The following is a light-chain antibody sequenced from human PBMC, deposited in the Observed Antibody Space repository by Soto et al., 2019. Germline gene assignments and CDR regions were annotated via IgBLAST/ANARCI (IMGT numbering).Light chain of an antibody. CDR3: QKYDSAPWT. V-gene: IGKV1-27*01. CDR1: QGIGNS. Sequence: QMTQSPSSLSASVGDRVIITCRASQGIGNSLAWYQQKAGRVPKLLMHSASTLLSGVPSRFSGSGSGTDFTLTISSLQPEDVATYYCQKYDSAPWTFGQGTKVKIK. CDR2: SAS. J-gene: IGKJ1*01.